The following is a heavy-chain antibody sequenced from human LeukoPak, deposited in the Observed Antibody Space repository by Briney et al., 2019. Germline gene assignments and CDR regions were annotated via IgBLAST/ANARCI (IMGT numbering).Heavy chain of an antibody. CDR1: GFTFSDYY. J-gene: IGHJ6*02. D-gene: IGHD3-3*01. CDR2: ISSSGGTI. V-gene: IGHV3-11*01. Sequence: GGSLRLSCAASGFTFSDYYMSWIRQAPVKGLEWVSYISSSGGTIYYADSVKGRFTISRDNAKNSLYLQMNSLRAEDTAVYYCARSKFTIFGVANYYYYGMDVWGQGTTVTVSS. CDR3: ARSKFTIFGVANYYYYGMDV.